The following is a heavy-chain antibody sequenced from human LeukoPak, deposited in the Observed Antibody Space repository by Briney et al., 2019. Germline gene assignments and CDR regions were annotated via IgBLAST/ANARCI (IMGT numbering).Heavy chain of an antibody. Sequence: GGSLRLSCAASGFTVSSNYMSWVRQAPGKGLEWVSVIYSGGSTHYADSVKGRFTISRDNSKNTLYLQMNSLRAEDTAVYYCARTKHTYYYDSSGYYPPDYWGQGTLVTVSS. CDR1: GFTVSSNY. D-gene: IGHD3-22*01. CDR2: IYSGGST. V-gene: IGHV3-66*01. J-gene: IGHJ4*02. CDR3: ARTKHTYYYDSSGYYPPDY.